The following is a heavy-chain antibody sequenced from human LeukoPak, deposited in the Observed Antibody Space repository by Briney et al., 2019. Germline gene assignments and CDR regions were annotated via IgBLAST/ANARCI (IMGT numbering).Heavy chain of an antibody. J-gene: IGHJ4*02. Sequence: GGSLRLSCAASGFTFSSYWMHWVRQAPGKGLVWVSRINSDGSSTSYADSVKGRFTISRDNSKNTLFLHMNSLRAEDTAVYSCAKGYYGSGSYGWFDYWGQGTLVTVSS. CDR3: AKGYYGSGSYGWFDY. V-gene: IGHV3-74*01. D-gene: IGHD3-10*01. CDR1: GFTFSSYW. CDR2: INSDGSST.